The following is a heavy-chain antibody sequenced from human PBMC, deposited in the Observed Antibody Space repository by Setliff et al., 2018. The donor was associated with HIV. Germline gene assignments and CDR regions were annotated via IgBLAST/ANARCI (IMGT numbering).Heavy chain of an antibody. Sequence: SETLSLTCSVSGGSISSGSYYWTWIRQPAGKGPEWIGHIYTNGSTNHNPSLKSRVTISIDTSKNQFSLKLTSVTSADTAVYFCARGLSSPFATGLWGQGTLVTVSS. CDR1: GGSISSGSYY. V-gene: IGHV4-61*09. CDR3: ARGLSSPFATGL. J-gene: IGHJ4*02. D-gene: IGHD6-13*01. CDR2: IYTNGST.